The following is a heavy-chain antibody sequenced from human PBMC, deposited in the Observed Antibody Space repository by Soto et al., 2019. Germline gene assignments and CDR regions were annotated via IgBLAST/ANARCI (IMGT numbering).Heavy chain of an antibody. V-gene: IGHV1-8*01. CDR1: GYTFTSYD. D-gene: IGHD6-13*01. CDR3: ARVAKDSSRWGEYVQN. Sequence: QVQLVQSGAEVKKPGASVKVSCKASGYTFTSYDINWVRQATGQGLEWMGWMNPNSGNTGYAQKFQARVTMTRNTFMCIAYREVSSLRSEDTAVYYCARVAKDSSRWGEYVQNWGEGTVVTVSP. J-gene: IGHJ1*01. CDR2: MNPNSGNT.